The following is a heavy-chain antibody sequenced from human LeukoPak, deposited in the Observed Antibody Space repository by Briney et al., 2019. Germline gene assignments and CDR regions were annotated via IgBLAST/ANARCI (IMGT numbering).Heavy chain of an antibody. CDR2: ISNSGST. CDR3: ARHYGP. D-gene: IGHD3-16*01. CDR1: GGSINSGGCY. J-gene: IGHJ5*02. V-gene: IGHV4-31*03. Sequence: SETLSLTCTVSGGSINSGGCYWSWIRQHPGKGLEWIGYISNSGSTYYHPSLRSRLAISVDTSKNQFSLELSSVTAADTAVYYCARHYGPWGQGTLVTVSS.